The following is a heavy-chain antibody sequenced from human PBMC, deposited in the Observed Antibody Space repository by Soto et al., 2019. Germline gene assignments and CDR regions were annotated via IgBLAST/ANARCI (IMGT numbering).Heavy chain of an antibody. V-gene: IGHV3-30*18. D-gene: IGHD3-22*01. CDR3: AKDRSDYDSSGYPDAFDI. Sequence: QVQLVESGGGVVQPGRSLRLSCAASGFTFSSYGMHWVRQAPGKGLEWVAVISYDGSNKYYADSVKGRFTISRDNSKTTLYLQMNSLRAEDTAVYYCAKDRSDYDSSGYPDAFDIWGQGPMVTVSS. CDR2: ISYDGSNK. CDR1: GFTFSSYG. J-gene: IGHJ3*02.